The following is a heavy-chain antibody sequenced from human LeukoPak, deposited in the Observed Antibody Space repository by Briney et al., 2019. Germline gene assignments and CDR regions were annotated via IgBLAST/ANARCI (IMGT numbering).Heavy chain of an antibody. Sequence: GGSLRLSCVVSGFTVSTNYMTWVRQAPGKGLEWVSVLYTGGSTYYADSVTGRFTISRDNSKNTLYLQMNHLRAEDTAVYYCARVRKSYYDSSGYRDAFDIWGQGTMVTVSS. CDR3: ARVRKSYYDSSGYRDAFDI. V-gene: IGHV3-66*01. CDR1: GFTVSTNY. J-gene: IGHJ3*02. CDR2: LYTGGST. D-gene: IGHD3-22*01.